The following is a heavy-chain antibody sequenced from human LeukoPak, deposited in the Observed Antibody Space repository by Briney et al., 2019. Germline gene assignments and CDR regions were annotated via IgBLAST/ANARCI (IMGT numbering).Heavy chain of an antibody. CDR1: GFTFSGYS. V-gene: IGHV3-21*01. CDR3: ARDYCGGDCYPDY. CDR2: ISSSSSYI. Sequence: GGSLRLSCAASGFTFSGYSMNWVRQAPGKGLEWVSSISSSSSYIYYADSVKGRFTFSRDNAQNSLDLEMNGRRGQDTAVYYGARDYCGGDCYPDYRGQGTLVTVPS. D-gene: IGHD2-21*02. J-gene: IGHJ4*02.